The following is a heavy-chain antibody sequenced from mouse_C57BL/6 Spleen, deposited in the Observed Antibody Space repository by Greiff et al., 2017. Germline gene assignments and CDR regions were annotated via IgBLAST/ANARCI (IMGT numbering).Heavy chain of an antibody. D-gene: IGHD2-1*01. CDR2: IDPSASYT. Sequence: QVQLQQPGAELVMPGASVKLSCKASGYTFTSYWMHWVKQRPGQGLEWIGEIDPSASYTNYNQKFKGKSTLTVDKSSSTAYMQLSSLTSEDSAVYYCARRYYGNYDYAMDYGGQGTSVTVSS. J-gene: IGHJ4*01. V-gene: IGHV1-69*01. CDR3: ARRYYGNYDYAMDY. CDR1: GYTFTSYW.